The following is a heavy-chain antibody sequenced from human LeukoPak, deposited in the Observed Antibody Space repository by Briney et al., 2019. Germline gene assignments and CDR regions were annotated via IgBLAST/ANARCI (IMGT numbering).Heavy chain of an antibody. D-gene: IGHD5-18*01. CDR1: GGSISSSSYY. J-gene: IGHJ4*02. Sequence: SETLSLTCTVSGGSISSSSYYWGWIRQPPGKGLEWIGSIYYSGRTYYNPSLKSRLTISVDTSKNQFSLTRISVTAPDTAVYYCARGGWIRVRAPDYWGQGTLVTVSS. CDR2: IYYSGRT. CDR3: ARGGWIRVRAPDY. V-gene: IGHV4-39*01.